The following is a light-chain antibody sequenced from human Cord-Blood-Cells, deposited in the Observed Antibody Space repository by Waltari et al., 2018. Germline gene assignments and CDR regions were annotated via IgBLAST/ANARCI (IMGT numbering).Light chain of an antibody. J-gene: IGLJ1*01. CDR1: SSAVGGSTY. V-gene: IGLV2-8*01. Sequence: QSALTQPPSASGSPGQSVTISCTATSSAVGGSTYLSWYQQHPGKAPKLMIYEVSKRPSGVPDRFSGSKSGNSASLTVSGLQAEDEADYYCSSYAGSNNYVFGTGTKVTVL. CDR2: EVS. CDR3: SSYAGSNNYV.